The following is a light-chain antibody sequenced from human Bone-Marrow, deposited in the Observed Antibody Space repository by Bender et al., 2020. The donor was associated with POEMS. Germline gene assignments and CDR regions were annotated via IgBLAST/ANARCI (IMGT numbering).Light chain of an antibody. CDR3: AAWDDSLNGYV. V-gene: IGLV1-44*01. Sequence: QSVLTQPPSASGTPGQRVTISCSGSSPNIGTNTVNWYQQVPGTAPKLLIYSNDHRPSGVPDRFSGSKSGTSASLAISGLQSEDDADYYCAAWDDSLNGYVFGTGTKVAVL. CDR2: SND. CDR1: SPNIGTNT. J-gene: IGLJ1*01.